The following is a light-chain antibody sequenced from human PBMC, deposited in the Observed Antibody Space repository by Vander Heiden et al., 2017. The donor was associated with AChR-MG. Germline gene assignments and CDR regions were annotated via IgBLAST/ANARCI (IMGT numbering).Light chain of an antibody. V-gene: IGKV3-20*01. CDR2: AAS. Sequence: EIVLTQSPGTLSLSPGERATLSCRASQSISSSYLAWYQQKPGQGPRLLVYAASSRATGIPDRFSGSGSGTDFTLTISKLEPEDFAVFYCQHFGSSLRTFGQGTKVEIK. CDR3: QHFGSSLRT. CDR1: QSISSSY. J-gene: IGKJ1*01.